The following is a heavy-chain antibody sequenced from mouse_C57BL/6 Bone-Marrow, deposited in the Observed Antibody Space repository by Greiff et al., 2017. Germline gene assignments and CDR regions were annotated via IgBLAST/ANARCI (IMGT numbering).Heavy chain of an antibody. J-gene: IGHJ2*01. Sequence: VQLQQPGAELVKPGASVKLSCKASGYTFTSYWMHWVKQRPGQGLEWIGMIHPNSGSTNYNEKFKSKATLTVDKSSSTAYMQLSSLTSEDSAVYYCARNYDYGVWDYWGQGTTLTDSS. CDR1: GYTFTSYW. V-gene: IGHV1-64*01. CDR3: ARNYDYGVWDY. D-gene: IGHD2-4*01. CDR2: IHPNSGST.